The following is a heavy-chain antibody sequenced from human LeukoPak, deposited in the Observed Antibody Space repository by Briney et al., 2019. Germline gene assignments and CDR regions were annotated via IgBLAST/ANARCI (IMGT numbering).Heavy chain of an antibody. J-gene: IGHJ6*03. CDR1: DDSITMYY. CDR2: VDHTGST. D-gene: IGHD6-19*01. V-gene: IGHV4-59*01. Sequence: SETLSLTCSVSDDSITMYYWTWIRQPPGKGLEWIGYVDHTGSTNFNPSLNGRVSISRDTTKNLFSLRLRSVTAEDTAVYYCARDPSSSGWFTYYYYMDVWGKGTTVTVSS. CDR3: ARDPSSSGWFTYYYYMDV.